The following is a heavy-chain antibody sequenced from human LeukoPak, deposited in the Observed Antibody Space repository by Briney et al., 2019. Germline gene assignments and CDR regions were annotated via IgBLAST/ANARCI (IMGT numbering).Heavy chain of an antibody. CDR3: DGSATPNDAFDL. V-gene: IGHV4-59*08. CDR2: IYYTGST. CDR1: GGSISSYY. D-gene: IGHD5-12*01. Sequence: PSETLSLTCTVSGGSISSYYWSWIRQPPGEGLEWIGYIYYTGSTNYNPSLKSRVTISVDTSKKQFSLKLSSVTAADTAVYHCDGSATPNDAFDLWGQGTMVTVSS. J-gene: IGHJ3*01.